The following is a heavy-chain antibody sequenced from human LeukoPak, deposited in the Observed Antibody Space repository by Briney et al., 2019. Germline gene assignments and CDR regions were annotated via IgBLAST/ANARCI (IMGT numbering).Heavy chain of an antibody. CDR3: ARDSQRWSLENFYAMDV. CDR2: ISYDGSKT. D-gene: IGHD1-1*01. CDR1: GFTFSRFG. J-gene: IGHJ6*02. V-gene: IGHV3-30*03. Sequence: GKSLRLSCAPSGFTFSRFGIHWVRQAPGKGLQWVALISYDGSKTYYAASVKDRFTISRDNSKNTLYLQMNSLRTDDTAVYYCARDSQRWSLENFYAMDVWGQGTTVSVSS.